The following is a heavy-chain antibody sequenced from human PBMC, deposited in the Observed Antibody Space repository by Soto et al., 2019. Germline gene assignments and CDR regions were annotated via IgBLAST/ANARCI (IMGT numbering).Heavy chain of an antibody. Sequence: PGESLKISCKGSGYSFTSYWIGWVRQMPGKGLEWMGIIYPGDSDTRYSPSFQGQVTISADKSISTAYLQWSSLKASDTAMYYCASGYCSSTSCHNWFDPWGPGTLVTVSS. D-gene: IGHD2-2*03. V-gene: IGHV5-51*01. J-gene: IGHJ5*02. CDR3: ASGYCSSTSCHNWFDP. CDR2: IYPGDSDT. CDR1: GYSFTSYW.